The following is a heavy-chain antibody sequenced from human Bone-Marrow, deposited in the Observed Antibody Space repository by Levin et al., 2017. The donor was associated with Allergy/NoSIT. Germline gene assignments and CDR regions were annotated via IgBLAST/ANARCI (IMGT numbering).Heavy chain of an antibody. V-gene: IGHV4-59*01. J-gene: IGHJ1*01. CDR3: ARVDILTGHEYFHI. Sequence: KTSETLSLTCTVSGGPMRSYQWSWIRLPPGKGLEWIGYIYDTGSTNYNPTLKSRVTMSVDTSQKQISLNLSSVTAAGTAVYYCARVDILTGHEYFHIWGLGTLVTVSS. CDR2: IYDTGST. D-gene: IGHD3-9*01. CDR1: GGPMRSYQ.